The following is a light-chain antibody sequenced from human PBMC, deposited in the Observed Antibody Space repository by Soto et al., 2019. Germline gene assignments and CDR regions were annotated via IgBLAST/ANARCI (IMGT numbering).Light chain of an antibody. Sequence: DIQMTQSPSTLSASVGDRVTITCRASQSISSWLAWYQQKPGKAPKLLIYDASSLESGVPSRFSGRGSGTDFTLTISSLQPEDFATYYCQQSYAAWTFGQGTRLEIK. V-gene: IGKV1-5*01. CDR1: QSISSW. J-gene: IGKJ5*01. CDR3: QQSYAAWT. CDR2: DAS.